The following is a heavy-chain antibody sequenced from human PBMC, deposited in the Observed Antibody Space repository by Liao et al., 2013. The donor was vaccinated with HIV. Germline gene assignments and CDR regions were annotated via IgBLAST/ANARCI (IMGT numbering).Heavy chain of an antibody. Sequence: QVQLQESGPGLVKPSETLSLTCAVYGGSFSGYYWSWIRQPPGKGLEWIGEINHSGSTNYNPSLKSRVTISVDTSKNQFSLKLSSVTAADTAVYYCASRGHLRSFGYYMDVWGKGTTVTVSS. D-gene: IGHD3-3*01. V-gene: IGHV4-34*01. CDR2: INHSGST. CDR3: ASRGHLRSFGYYMDV. J-gene: IGHJ6*03. CDR1: GGSFSGYY.